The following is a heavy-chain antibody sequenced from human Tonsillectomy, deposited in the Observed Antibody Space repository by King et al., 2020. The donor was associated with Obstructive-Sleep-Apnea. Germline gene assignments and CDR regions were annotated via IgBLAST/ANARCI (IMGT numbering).Heavy chain of an antibody. Sequence: VQLVQSGAEVKKPGASVKVSCKASGYTFTGYYMHWVRQAPGQGLEWMGWINPDSGGTSYAQKFQGRVTMTRDTSVSTAYMELSRLRSDDTAVYYCATVAVASATFFFDYWGQGTLVTVSS. CDR3: ATVAVASATFFFDY. CDR1: GYTFTGYY. CDR2: INPDSGGT. D-gene: IGHD2/OR15-2a*01. J-gene: IGHJ4*02. V-gene: IGHV1-2*02.